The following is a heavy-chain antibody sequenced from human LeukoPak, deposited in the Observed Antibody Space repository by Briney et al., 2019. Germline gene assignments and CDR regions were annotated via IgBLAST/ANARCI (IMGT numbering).Heavy chain of an antibody. J-gene: IGHJ5*02. Sequence: SVKVSCKASGGTFSSYAISWVRQAPGQGLEWTGRIIPIFGIANYAQKFQGRVTITADKSTSTAYMELSSLRSEDTAVYYCARDRVVVVPAAGFDPWGQGTLVTVSS. CDR1: GGTFSSYA. V-gene: IGHV1-69*04. D-gene: IGHD2-2*01. CDR3: ARDRVVVVPAAGFDP. CDR2: IIPIFGIA.